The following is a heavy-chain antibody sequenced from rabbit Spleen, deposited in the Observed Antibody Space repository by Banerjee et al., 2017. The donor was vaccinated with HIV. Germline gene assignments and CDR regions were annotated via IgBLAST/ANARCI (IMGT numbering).Heavy chain of an antibody. Sequence: QSLEESGGDLVKPGASLTLTCTASGFSFSGSHYMCWVRQAPGKGLEWVACMYTGDSGSTYYASWAKGRFTISKTSSTTVTLQMTSLTAADTATYFCARLGHADYPYAYGLKLWGPGTLVTVS. CDR2: MYTGDSGST. CDR3: ARLGHADYPYAYGLKL. V-gene: IGHV1S40*01. J-gene: IGHJ4*01. CDR1: GFSFSGSHY. D-gene: IGHD6-1*01.